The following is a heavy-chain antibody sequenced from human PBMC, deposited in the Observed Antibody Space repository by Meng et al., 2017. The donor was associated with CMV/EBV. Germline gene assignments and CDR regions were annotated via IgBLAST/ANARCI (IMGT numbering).Heavy chain of an antibody. CDR2: IDWDDDK. CDR3: ARIADSSGYFDY. J-gene: IGHJ4*02. V-gene: IGHV2-70D*14. Sequence: FGPTLVKPTQTLTLTCTFSGFSLSTGGMRVSWIRQPPGKALEWLARIDWDDDKFYSTSLKTRLTISKDTSKNQVVLTMTNMDPVDTATYYCARIADSSGYFDYWGQGTLVTVSS. D-gene: IGHD3-22*01. CDR1: GFSLSTGGMR.